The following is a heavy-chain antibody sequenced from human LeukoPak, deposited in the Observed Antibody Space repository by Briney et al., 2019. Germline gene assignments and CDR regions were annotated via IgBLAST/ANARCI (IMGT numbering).Heavy chain of an antibody. J-gene: IGHJ3*02. CDR2: IYHSGST. V-gene: IGHV4-4*02. CDR1: GGSISSSNW. D-gene: IGHD3-22*01. CDR3: ARSTGDYYDSMKNAFDI. Sequence: SGTLSLTCGVSGGSISSSNWWSWVRQPPGKGLEWIGEIYHSGSTNYNPSLRSRVTISVDKSKNQFSLKLSSVTAADTAVYYCARSTGDYYDSMKNAFDIWGQGTTVTVSS.